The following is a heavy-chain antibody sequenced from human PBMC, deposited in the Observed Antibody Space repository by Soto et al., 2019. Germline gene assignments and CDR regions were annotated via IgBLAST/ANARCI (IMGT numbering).Heavy chain of an antibody. CDR1: GYSFTSYW. Sequence: GESLKISCKGSGYSFTSYWISWVRQMPGKGLEWMGRIDPSDSYTNYSPSLQGHVTISADKSISTAYLQWSSLKASDTAMYYCASTYYYDSSGYAKWFDYWGQGTLVTVSS. J-gene: IGHJ4*02. D-gene: IGHD3-22*01. V-gene: IGHV5-10-1*01. CDR2: IDPSDSYT. CDR3: ASTYYYDSSGYAKWFDY.